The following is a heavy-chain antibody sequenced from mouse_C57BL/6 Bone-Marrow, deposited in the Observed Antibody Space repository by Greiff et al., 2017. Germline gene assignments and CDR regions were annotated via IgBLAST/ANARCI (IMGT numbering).Heavy chain of an antibody. CDR1: GFSLTSYG. V-gene: IGHV2-5*01. J-gene: IGHJ4*01. CDR3: AKTGGAMDY. Sequence: VQLVESGPGLVQPSQSLSITCTVSGFSLTSYGVHWVRQSPGKGLEWLGVIWRGGSTDYNAAFMSRLSITKDNSKSQVFFKMNSRQADDPAIYYCAKTGGAMDYWGQGTSVTVSS. CDR2: IWRGGST.